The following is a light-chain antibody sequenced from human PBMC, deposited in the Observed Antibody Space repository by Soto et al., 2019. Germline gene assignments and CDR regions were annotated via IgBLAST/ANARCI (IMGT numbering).Light chain of an antibody. CDR1: QSISSW. CDR3: QQYNSYSRT. V-gene: IGKV1-5*01. J-gene: IGKJ3*01. CDR2: DAS. Sequence: DIQMTQSPSTLSASVGDRVTITCRASQSISSWLAWYQQKPGKAPKLLIYDASSLESGVPSRFSGSGSGTDFTLTISSLQPDDFATYYCQQYNSYSRTFGPGTKVDIK.